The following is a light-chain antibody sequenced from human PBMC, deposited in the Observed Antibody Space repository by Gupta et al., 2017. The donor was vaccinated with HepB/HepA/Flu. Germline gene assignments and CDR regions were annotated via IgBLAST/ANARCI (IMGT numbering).Light chain of an antibody. CDR3: QQYNNWPPLT. J-gene: IGKJ4*01. CDR1: QSVCSN. Sequence: EIVMTQSPATLSVSPGERATLSCRASQSVCSNLAWYQQKPGQAPRLLIYGTSTRATDIPARFSGSGSGTEFTLTISSLQSEDFAVYYCQQYNNWPPLTFGGGTKVEIK. CDR2: GTS. V-gene: IGKV3-15*01.